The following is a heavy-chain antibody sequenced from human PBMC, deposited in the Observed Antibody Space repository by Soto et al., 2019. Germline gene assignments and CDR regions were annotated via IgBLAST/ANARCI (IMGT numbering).Heavy chain of an antibody. D-gene: IGHD4-17*01. J-gene: IGHJ3*02. CDR1: GCSISSGGYY. V-gene: IGHV4-31*03. CDR3: ATAYRDYDAFDI. CDR2: IYYSGST. Sequence: SETLSLTCPVSGCSISSGGYYWSWIRQHPGKGLEWIGYIYYSGSTYYNPSLKSRVTISVDTPKNQFSLKLSSVTAADTAVYYCATAYRDYDAFDIWGQGTMVTVS.